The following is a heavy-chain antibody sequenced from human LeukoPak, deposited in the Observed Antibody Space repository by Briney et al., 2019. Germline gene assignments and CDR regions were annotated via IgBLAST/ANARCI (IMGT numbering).Heavy chain of an antibody. Sequence: SETLSLTCAVSGYSISSGYYWGWIRQPPGKGLEWIGSIYHSGSTYYNPSLKSRVTISVDTSKNQFSLKLSSVTAADTAVYYCARSYYYGSGSYYYYYYYYMDVWGRGTTVTVSS. CDR3: ARSYYYGSGSYYYYYYYYMDV. D-gene: IGHD3-10*01. CDR2: IYHSGST. V-gene: IGHV4-38-2*01. CDR1: GYSISSGYY. J-gene: IGHJ6*03.